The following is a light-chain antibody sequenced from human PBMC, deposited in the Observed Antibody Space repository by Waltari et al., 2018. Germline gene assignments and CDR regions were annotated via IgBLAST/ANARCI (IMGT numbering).Light chain of an antibody. V-gene: IGLV2-8*01. CDR2: EVT. J-gene: IGLJ3*02. CDR3: TSYTGSNLV. Sequence: QSALTQTPSATGSLGQSVTISCTGTSSDDGGYTDVSWYQHRPGKGPKLLIYEVTKRPSGVPDRVSGSRSGNTASLTVSGLQAEDEADYYCTSYTGSNLVFGGGTKLTVL. CDR1: SSDDGGYTD.